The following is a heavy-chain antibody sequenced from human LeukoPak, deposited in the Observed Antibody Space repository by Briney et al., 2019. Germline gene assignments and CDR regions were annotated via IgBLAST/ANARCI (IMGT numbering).Heavy chain of an antibody. D-gene: IGHD3-16*02. Sequence: PGGSLRLSCAASGFTFSSYGMHWVRQAPGKGLEWVAVISYDGSNKYYADSVKGRFTISRDNSKNTLYLQMNSLRAEDTAVYYCAKPAEYVWGSYRPGYFDYWGQGTLVTVSS. J-gene: IGHJ4*02. CDR3: AKPAEYVWGSYRPGYFDY. CDR1: GFTFSSYG. V-gene: IGHV3-30*18. CDR2: ISYDGSNK.